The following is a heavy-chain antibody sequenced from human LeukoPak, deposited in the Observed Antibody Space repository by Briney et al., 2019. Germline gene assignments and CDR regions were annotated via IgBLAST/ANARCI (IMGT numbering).Heavy chain of an antibody. CDR1: GFTINGHA. V-gene: IGHV3-30*18. D-gene: IGHD6-19*01. Sequence: QPGGSLRLSCAASGFTINGHAMSWVRPAPGKGLEWAAVISYDGSNKYYADSVKGRFTISIDNSKNTLYLQMNSLRAEDTAVYYCAKDALGYSSGWEDYWGQGTLVTVSS. J-gene: IGHJ4*02. CDR2: ISYDGSNK. CDR3: AKDALGYSSGWEDY.